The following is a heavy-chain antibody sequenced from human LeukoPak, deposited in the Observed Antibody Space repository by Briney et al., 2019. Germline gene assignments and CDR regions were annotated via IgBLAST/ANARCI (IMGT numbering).Heavy chain of an antibody. CDR2: ISGSGGST. V-gene: IGHV3-23*01. CDR1: GFTFSSYG. CDR3: AKVREYYYDSSGYSD. D-gene: IGHD3-22*01. J-gene: IGHJ4*02. Sequence: GGSLRLSCAASGFTFSSYGMSWVRQAPGKGLEWVSAISGSGGSTYYADSVKGRFTISRDNSKNTLYLQMNSLRAEDTAVYYCAKVREYYYDSSGYSDWGQGTLVTVSS.